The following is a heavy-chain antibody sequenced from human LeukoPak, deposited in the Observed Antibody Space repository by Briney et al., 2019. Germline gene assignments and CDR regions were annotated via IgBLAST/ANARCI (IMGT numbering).Heavy chain of an antibody. Sequence: SETLSLTCTVSGGSISSYYWSWIRQPPGKGLEWIGYIHYSGSTNYNPSLKSRVTISVDTSKNQFSLKLSSVTAADTAVYYCAGTTEGGYTYGYFYYYYMDVWGKGTTVTISS. V-gene: IGHV4-59*01. D-gene: IGHD5-18*01. CDR2: IHYSGST. CDR3: AGTTEGGYTYGYFYYYYMDV. CDR1: GGSISSYY. J-gene: IGHJ6*03.